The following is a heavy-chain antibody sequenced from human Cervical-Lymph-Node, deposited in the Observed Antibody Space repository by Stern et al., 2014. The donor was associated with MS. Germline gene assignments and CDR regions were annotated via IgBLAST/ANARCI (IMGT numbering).Heavy chain of an antibody. CDR3: ARHIAVASTWVRWFDP. D-gene: IGHD6-19*01. V-gene: IGHV4-39*01. Sequence: VQLVESGPGLVKPSETLSLTCTVSGGSINSDHYYWGWIRQPPGKGLEWIGSVYYGGGTYYSPSLKSRGTMSGAPSKNQFSLKLTFVTAADTAVYYCARHIAVASTWVRWFDPWGQGTLVTVSS. CDR2: VYYGGGT. CDR1: GGSINSDHYY. J-gene: IGHJ5*02.